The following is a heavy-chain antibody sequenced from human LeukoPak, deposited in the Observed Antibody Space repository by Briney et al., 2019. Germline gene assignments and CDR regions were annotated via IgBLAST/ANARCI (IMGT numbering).Heavy chain of an antibody. D-gene: IGHD3-9*01. Sequence: PGGSLRLSCVASGLTFSPYGMNWVRQAPGKGLEWISYISGSSSQIQYADSVKGRFTISRDNSKNTLYLQMNSLRAEDTAVYYCARDFAGVEGRTSRYFDWLFSLWGQGTLVTVSS. J-gene: IGHJ4*02. CDR3: ARDFAGVEGRTSRYFDWLFSL. CDR1: GLTFSPYG. V-gene: IGHV3-21*05. CDR2: ISGSSSQI.